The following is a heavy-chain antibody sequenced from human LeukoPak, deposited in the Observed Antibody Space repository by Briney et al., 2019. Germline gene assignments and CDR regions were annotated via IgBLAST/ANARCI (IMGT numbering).Heavy chain of an antibody. J-gene: IGHJ1*01. CDR1: GFTFDDYA. V-gene: IGHV3-9*01. D-gene: IGHD6-13*01. CDR3: AKDPVAAAGTPQYFQH. CDR2: ISWNSGSI. Sequence: GGSLRLSCAASGFTFDDYAMHWVRQAPGKGLEWVSGISWNSGSIGYADSVKGRFTISRDNSKNTLYLQMNSLRAEDTAVYYCAKDPVAAAGTPQYFQHWGQGTLVTVSS.